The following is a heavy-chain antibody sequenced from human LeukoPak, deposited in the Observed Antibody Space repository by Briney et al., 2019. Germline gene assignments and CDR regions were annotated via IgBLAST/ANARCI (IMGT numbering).Heavy chain of an antibody. CDR3: GRRIAVDGDYFDH. J-gene: IGHJ4*02. Sequence: SETLSLTCAVSGYSITSDCYSGWIRQTPGKGLEWIGNIYHNGNTYYNPSLKSRVTISLDTSKNQFSLKVTSVTAADTAVYYCGRRIAVDGDYFDHWGQGILVTVSS. CDR1: GYSITSDCY. CDR2: IYHNGNT. D-gene: IGHD6-13*01. V-gene: IGHV4-38-2*01.